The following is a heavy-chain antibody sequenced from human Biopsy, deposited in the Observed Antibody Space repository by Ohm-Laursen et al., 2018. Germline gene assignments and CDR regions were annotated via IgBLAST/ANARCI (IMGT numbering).Heavy chain of an antibody. J-gene: IGHJ4*02. V-gene: IGHV1-18*01. CDR2: ISGYNGNT. D-gene: IGHD6-25*01. Sequence: SVNLSRTASGYKFSRYGTSWARQAPGRGFGCLGRISGYNGNTNYAQKFQGRIPMNITAATSTGYMDLRSLKSDDTAVYYRARIAAAGWDDYWGQGTLVTVSS. CDR3: ARIAAAGWDDY. CDR1: GYKFSRYG.